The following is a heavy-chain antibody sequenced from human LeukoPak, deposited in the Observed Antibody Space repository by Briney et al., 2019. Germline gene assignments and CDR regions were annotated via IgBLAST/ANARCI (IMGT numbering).Heavy chain of an antibody. Sequence: PGGSLRLSCAASGFTFRDYYMSWIRQAPGKGLEWVSYISSSGSTIYYADSVKGRFTISRDNAKNSLYLQMNSLRAEDTAVYYCATSVSGLRYFDYWGQGTLDTVSS. CDR1: GFTFRDYY. CDR3: ATSVSGLRYFDY. D-gene: IGHD6-19*01. J-gene: IGHJ4*02. CDR2: ISSSGSTI. V-gene: IGHV3-11*01.